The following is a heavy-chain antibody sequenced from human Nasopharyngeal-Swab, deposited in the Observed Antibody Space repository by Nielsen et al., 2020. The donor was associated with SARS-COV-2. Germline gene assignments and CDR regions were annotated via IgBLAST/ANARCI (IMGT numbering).Heavy chain of an antibody. CDR2: INPSGGTT. V-gene: IGHV1-46*01. CDR3: AREASGSYLDY. Sequence: ASVKVSCKASGYSFTSYNMHWVRQAPGQGLEWMGIINPSGGTTSHAQKFQGRVTMTRDTSTTTVYMELSRLRSEDTAVYYCAREASGSYLDYWDQGTLVTVSS. J-gene: IGHJ4*02. CDR1: GYSFTSYN. D-gene: IGHD3-22*01.